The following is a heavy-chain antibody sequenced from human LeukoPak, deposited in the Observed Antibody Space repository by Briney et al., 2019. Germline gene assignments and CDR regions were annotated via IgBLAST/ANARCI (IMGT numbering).Heavy chain of an antibody. CDR1: GFTFSSFP. CDR3: ARDETKRGYSYGTSPFDY. D-gene: IGHD5-18*01. J-gene: IGHJ4*02. Sequence: PGGSLGLSCAASGFTFSSFPMHWVRQAPGKGLEWVALISYDGSNEYYADSVKGRFTISRDNSKNTLYVQMNSLRAEDTAVYYCARDETKRGYSYGTSPFDYWGQGTLVTVSS. V-gene: IGHV3-30*04. CDR2: ISYDGSNE.